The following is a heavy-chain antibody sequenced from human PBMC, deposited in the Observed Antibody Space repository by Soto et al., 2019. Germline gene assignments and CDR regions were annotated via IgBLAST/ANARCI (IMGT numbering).Heavy chain of an antibody. V-gene: IGHV3-15*07. CDR1: GFTFSNAW. CDR2: IKSKTDGGTT. J-gene: IGHJ6*02. CDR3: TTEGTRGLGYYYGMDV. Sequence: GGSLRLSCAASGFTFSNAWMNWVRQAPGKGLEWVGRIKSKTDGGTTDYAAPVKGRFTISRDDSKNTLYLQMNSLKTEDTAVYYGTTEGTRGLGYYYGMDVWGQGTTVTVSS. D-gene: IGHD3-10*01.